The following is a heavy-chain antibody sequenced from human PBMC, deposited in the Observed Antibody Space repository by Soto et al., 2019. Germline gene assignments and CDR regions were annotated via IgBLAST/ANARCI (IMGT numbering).Heavy chain of an antibody. J-gene: IGHJ1*01. V-gene: IGHV3-23*01. CDR2: ISGSGGSK. CDR3: AKDRDYGDLEYFQH. CDR1: GFTFSSYA. D-gene: IGHD4-17*01. Sequence: EVQLLESGGGLVQPGGSLRLSCAASGFTFSSYAMSWVRQAPGKGLEWVSAISGSGGSKYYADSVKGRFTISRDNSKNKLYLQMNSLRAEDTAVYYCAKDRDYGDLEYFQHWGQGTLVTVSS.